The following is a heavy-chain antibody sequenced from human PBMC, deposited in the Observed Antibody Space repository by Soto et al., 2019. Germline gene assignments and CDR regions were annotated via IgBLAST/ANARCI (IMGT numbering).Heavy chain of an antibody. Sequence: EVQLVESGGGLIQPGGSLRLSCAASGYTFSSYWMHWVRQAPGKGLVWVSRINTDGSSTSYADTVEGRLTISRDNAKNTLYLQMNSLRAEDTAVYYCTRGLGGGSCWGQGTLVTVSS. CDR1: GYTFSSYW. CDR2: INTDGSST. V-gene: IGHV3-74*01. D-gene: IGHD2-15*01. J-gene: IGHJ4*02. CDR3: TRGLGGGSC.